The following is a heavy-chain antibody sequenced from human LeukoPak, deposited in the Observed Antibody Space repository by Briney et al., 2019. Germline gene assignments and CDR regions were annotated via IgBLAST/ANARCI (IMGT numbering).Heavy chain of an antibody. V-gene: IGHV4-39*07. CDR2: FYYSGNT. Sequence: PSETLSLTCTVSGGSISSGSYYWGWIRQPPGKGLEWIGSFYYSGNTFYNPSLKSRVTISVDTSKNHFSLNVRSVTAADTAVYYCARGFDQQYFDFWSGYVNWFDPWGQETLVTVSS. CDR3: ARGFDQQYFDFWSGYVNWFDP. J-gene: IGHJ5*02. CDR1: GGSISSGSYY. D-gene: IGHD3-3*01.